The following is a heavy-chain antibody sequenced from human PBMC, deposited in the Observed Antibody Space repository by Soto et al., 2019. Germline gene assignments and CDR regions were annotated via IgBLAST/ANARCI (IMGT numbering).Heavy chain of an antibody. J-gene: IGHJ4*02. CDR3: VRSSGWTGEY. V-gene: IGHV3-7*04. CDR1: GFTFSDYW. CDR2: IEQDGSEV. D-gene: IGHD3-10*01. Sequence: EVQLVESGGGLVQPGGSLRLSCVASGFTFSDYWMNWVRQGPGKGLEWVANIEQDGSEVNYVDSVKGRFTISRDNAKNSLPLEMNNLRGEDTAMYFCVRSSGWTGEYWGQGILVTVSS.